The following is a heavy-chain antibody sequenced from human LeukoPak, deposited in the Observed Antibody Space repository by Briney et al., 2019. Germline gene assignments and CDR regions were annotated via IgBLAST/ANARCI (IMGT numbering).Heavy chain of an antibody. CDR3: ASQYGSGHYHFDY. J-gene: IGHJ4*02. CDR2: IYYSGNT. CDR1: GGSISSYY. D-gene: IGHD3-10*01. Sequence: SETLSLTCTVSGGSISSYYWSWIRQPPGKGLERIRHIYYSGNTNYNPSLKSRVTILVDKSKNQFSLKLSSVTAADTAVYFCASQYGSGHYHFDYWGQGTLVFVSP. V-gene: IGHV4-59*12.